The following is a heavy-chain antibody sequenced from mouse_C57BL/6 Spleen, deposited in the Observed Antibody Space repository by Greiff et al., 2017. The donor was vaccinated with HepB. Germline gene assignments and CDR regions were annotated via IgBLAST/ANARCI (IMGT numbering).Heavy chain of an antibody. Sequence: EVQLQQSGPELVKPGASVKISCKASGYSFTGYYMNWVKQSPEKSLEWIGEINPSTGGTTYNQKFKAKATLTVDKSSSTAYMQLKSLTSEDSAVYYCARSQLGLYAMDYWGQGTSVTVSS. CDR1: GYSFTGYY. D-gene: IGHD4-1*02. CDR2: INPSTGGT. CDR3: ARSQLGLYAMDY. J-gene: IGHJ4*01. V-gene: IGHV1-42*01.